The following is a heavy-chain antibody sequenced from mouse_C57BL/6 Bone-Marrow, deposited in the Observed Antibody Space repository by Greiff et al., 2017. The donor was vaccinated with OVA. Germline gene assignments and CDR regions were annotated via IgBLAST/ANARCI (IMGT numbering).Heavy chain of an antibody. CDR1: GYTFTSYW. V-gene: IGHV1-64*01. D-gene: IGHD2-12*01. CDR2: IHPNSGST. Sequence: QVQLQQPGAELVKPGASVKLSCKASGYTFTSYWMHWVKPRPGQGLEWIGMIHPNSGSTNYNEKFKSKATLTVDKSSSTAYMQRSSLTSEDSAVYYCARGRIRRAMDYWGQGTSVTVSS. CDR3: ARGRIRRAMDY. J-gene: IGHJ4*01.